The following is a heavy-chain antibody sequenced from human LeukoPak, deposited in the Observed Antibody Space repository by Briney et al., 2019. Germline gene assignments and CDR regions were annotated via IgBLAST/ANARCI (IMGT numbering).Heavy chain of an antibody. CDR2: ISGSGGST. Sequence: SGGSLRLSCAASGFTFSSYAMSWVRQAPGKGLEWVSAISGSGGSTYYADSVKGRFTISRDNSKNTLYLLMNSLRAEDTAVYYCAKDVERLDYFDYSGQGTLVTVSS. V-gene: IGHV3-23*01. CDR3: AKDVERLDYFDY. D-gene: IGHD3-9*01. CDR1: GFTFSSYA. J-gene: IGHJ4*02.